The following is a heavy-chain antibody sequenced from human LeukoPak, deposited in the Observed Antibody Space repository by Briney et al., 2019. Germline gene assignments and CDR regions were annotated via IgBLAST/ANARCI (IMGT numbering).Heavy chain of an antibody. D-gene: IGHD6-13*01. CDR1: GGTFSSYA. J-gene: IGHJ4*02. CDR3: ARDLAAAGPFDY. CDR2: ITPILGIA. V-gene: IGHV1-69*04. Sequence: ASVKVSCKASGGTFSSYAISWVRQAPGQGLEWMGRITPILGIANYAQKFQGRVTITADKSTSTAYMELSSLRSEDTAVYYCARDLAAAGPFDYWGQGTLVTVSS.